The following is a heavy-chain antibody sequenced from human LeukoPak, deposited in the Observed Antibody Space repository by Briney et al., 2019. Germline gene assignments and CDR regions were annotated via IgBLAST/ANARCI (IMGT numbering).Heavy chain of an antibody. Sequence: SSETLSLTCTVSGGSISSYYWSWIRQPPGKGLEWIGYIYYSGSTNYNPSLKSRVTISVDTSKNQFSLKLSSVTAADTAVYYCARVGDSSSWYRWFDPWGQGTLVTASS. CDR1: GGSISSYY. D-gene: IGHD6-13*01. V-gene: IGHV4-59*01. J-gene: IGHJ5*02. CDR3: ARVGDSSSWYRWFDP. CDR2: IYYSGST.